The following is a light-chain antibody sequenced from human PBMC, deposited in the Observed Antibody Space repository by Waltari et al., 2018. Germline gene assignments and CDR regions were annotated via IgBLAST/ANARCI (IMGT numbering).Light chain of an antibody. J-gene: IGKJ4*01. Sequence: EIVLTQPPANLSLSPGERATLSCRASQDIDDLLTWFQQRPGQVPRLLIYGASNRAADIPARFSGSGSGKDFILTISSLEPEDFAVYYCQQRINWPLTFGGGTTVDIK. CDR1: QDIDDL. CDR3: QQRINWPLT. V-gene: IGKV3D-11*01. CDR2: GAS.